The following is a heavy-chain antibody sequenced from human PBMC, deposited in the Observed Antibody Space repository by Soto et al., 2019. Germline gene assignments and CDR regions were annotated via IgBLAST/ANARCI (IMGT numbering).Heavy chain of an antibody. D-gene: IGHD4-17*01. CDR2: INPSGGST. J-gene: IGHJ4*02. V-gene: IGHV1-46*03. CDR1: GYTFTSYY. Sequence: ASVKVSCKASGYTFTSYYMHWVRQAPGQGLEWMGIINPSGGSTSYAQKFQGRVTMTRDTSTSTVYMELSSLRSEDTAVYYCATSTRHDYGDYGHLDYWGQGTLVTVSS. CDR3: ATSTRHDYGDYGHLDY.